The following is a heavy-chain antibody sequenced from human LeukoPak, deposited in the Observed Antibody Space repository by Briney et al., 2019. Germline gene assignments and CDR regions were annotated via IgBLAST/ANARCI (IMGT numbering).Heavy chain of an antibody. D-gene: IGHD6-13*01. CDR3: ARRIAVPGSYYFDY. CDR2: IYYSGTT. V-gene: IGHV4-59*08. Sequence: PSETLSLTCTVSGGSISSYYWTRIRQPPGKGLEWIGYIYYSGTTNYNPSLKSRVTLSLDTSKNQFSLRLSSVTAADTAVYYCARRIAVPGSYYFDYWGQGTLVTVSS. CDR1: GGSISSYY. J-gene: IGHJ4*02.